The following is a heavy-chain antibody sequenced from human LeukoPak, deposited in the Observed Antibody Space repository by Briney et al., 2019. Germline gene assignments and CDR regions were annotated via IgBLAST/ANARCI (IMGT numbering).Heavy chain of an antibody. CDR3: ARDRFLGWLGTWFDP. CDR2: IYTSGST. V-gene: IGHV4-4*07. J-gene: IGHJ5*02. Sequence: SETLSLTCTVSGGSISSYYWSWIRQPAGKGLEWIGRIYTSGSTNYNPSLKSRVTMSVDTSKNQFSLKLSSVTAADTAVYYCARDRFLGWLGTWFDPWGQGTLVTVSS. D-gene: IGHD3-3*01. CDR1: GGSISSYY.